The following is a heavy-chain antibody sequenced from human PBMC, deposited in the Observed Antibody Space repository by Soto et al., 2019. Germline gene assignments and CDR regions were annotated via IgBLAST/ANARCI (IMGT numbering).Heavy chain of an antibody. CDR3: STDIGISGLDI. D-gene: IGHD1-26*01. J-gene: IGHJ6*02. CDR2: IKSKTDGGTA. Sequence: EVQLVESGGGFVQPGGSLRLSCVASRFSVTNAWMSWVRQAPGKGPEWVGRIKSKTDGGTADYAAPVKGRFTISRDDSQNTLYLHMDSLKTEDTAIYHCSTDIGISGLDIWGQGTTVTVSS. V-gene: IGHV3-15*01. CDR1: RFSVTNAW.